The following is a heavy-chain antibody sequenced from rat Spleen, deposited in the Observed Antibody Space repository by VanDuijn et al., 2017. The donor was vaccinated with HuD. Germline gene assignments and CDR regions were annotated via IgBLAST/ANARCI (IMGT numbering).Heavy chain of an antibody. V-gene: IGHV5-7*01. J-gene: IGHJ2*01. CDR3: ARHLLFNYGSYGY. CDR2: ISYDGSST. D-gene: IGHD1-3*01. Sequence: EVQLVESGGGLVQPGRSLKLSCVASGFTFNDYWMTWIRQAPGKGLEWVATISYDGSSTYYRDSVKGRFTISRDNAKSTLYLQMDSLRSEDTATYYCARHLLFNYGSYGYWGQGVMVTVSS. CDR1: GFTFNDYW.